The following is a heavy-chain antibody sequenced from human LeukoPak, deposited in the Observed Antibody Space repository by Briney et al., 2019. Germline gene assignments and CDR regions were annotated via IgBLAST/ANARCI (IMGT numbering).Heavy chain of an antibody. CDR3: ARYSGSYFDY. Sequence: SSETLSLTCTVSGGSISSSNYYWGWIRQPPGKGLEWIANIYYSGSTYYNPSLKSRVTISVDTSKNQFSLKLGSVTAADTAVFYCARYSGSYFDYWGQGTLVTVSS. J-gene: IGHJ4*02. D-gene: IGHD3-10*01. CDR2: IYYSGST. V-gene: IGHV4-39*01. CDR1: GGSISSSNYY.